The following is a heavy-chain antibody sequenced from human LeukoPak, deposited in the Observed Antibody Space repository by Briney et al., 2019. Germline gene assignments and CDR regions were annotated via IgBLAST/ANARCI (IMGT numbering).Heavy chain of an antibody. Sequence: SVKVSCKASGGTFSSYAISWVRQAPGQGLEWMGGIIPIFGTANYAQKFQGRVTITADESTSTAYMELSSLRSEDTAVYYCARDSSSWYSPWDYYYYYMDVWGKGTTVTISS. CDR2: IIPIFGTA. CDR3: ARDSSSWYSPWDYYYYYMDV. V-gene: IGHV1-69*01. J-gene: IGHJ6*03. CDR1: GGTFSSYA. D-gene: IGHD6-13*01.